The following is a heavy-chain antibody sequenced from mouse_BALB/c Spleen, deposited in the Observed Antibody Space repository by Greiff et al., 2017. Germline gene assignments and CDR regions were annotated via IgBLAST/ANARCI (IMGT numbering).Heavy chain of an antibody. CDR2: IRNKANGYTT. J-gene: IGHJ4*01. CDR3: ARDTPDYYAMDY. Sequence: EVQRVESGGGLVQPGGSLRLSCATSGFTFTDYYMSWVRQPPGKALEWLGFIRNKANGYTTEYSASVKGRFTISRDNSQSILYLQMNTLRAEDSATYYCARDTPDYYAMDYWGQGTSVTVSS. CDR1: GFTFTDYY. V-gene: IGHV7-3*02.